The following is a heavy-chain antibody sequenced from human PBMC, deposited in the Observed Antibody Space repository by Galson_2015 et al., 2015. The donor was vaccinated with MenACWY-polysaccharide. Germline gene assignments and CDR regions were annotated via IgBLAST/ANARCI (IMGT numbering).Heavy chain of an antibody. J-gene: IGHJ4*02. CDR1: GFAVSSRA. Sequence: SLRLSCAASGFAVSSRAMSWVRQAPGKEPEWIAAITNNDGSSTNYADSVKGRFTISRDNAKNTLYLQMDSLRAEDTAVYYCVRDNGGIDCWGQGTLVTVSS. V-gene: IGHV3-23*01. D-gene: IGHD3-16*01. CDR2: ITNNDGSST. CDR3: VRDNGGIDC.